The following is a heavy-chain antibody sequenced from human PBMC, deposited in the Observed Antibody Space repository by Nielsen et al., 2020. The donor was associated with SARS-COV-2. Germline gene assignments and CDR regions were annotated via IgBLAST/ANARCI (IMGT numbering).Heavy chain of an antibody. V-gene: IGHV3-30*14. D-gene: IGHD3-3*01. Sequence: IRQPPGKGLEWVAVISYDGSNKYYADSVKGRFTISRDNSKNTLYLQMNSLRAEDTAVYYCARAGARTIFGVVIADYGMDVWGQGTTVTVSS. CDR3: ARAGARTIFGVVIADYGMDV. CDR2: ISYDGSNK. J-gene: IGHJ6*02.